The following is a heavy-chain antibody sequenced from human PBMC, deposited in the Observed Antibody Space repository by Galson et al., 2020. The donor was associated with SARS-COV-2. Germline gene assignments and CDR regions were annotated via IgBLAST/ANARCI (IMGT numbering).Heavy chain of an antibody. Sequence: SETLSLTCAVYGGSFSGYYWSWIRQPPGKGLEWIGEINHSGSTNYNPSLKSRVTISVDTSKNQFSLKLSSVTAADTAVYYCARDQIAARPARGHKFDYWGQGTLVTVSS. D-gene: IGHD6-6*01. CDR1: GGSFSGYY. CDR2: INHSGST. J-gene: IGHJ4*02. V-gene: IGHV4-34*01. CDR3: ARDQIAARPARGHKFDY.